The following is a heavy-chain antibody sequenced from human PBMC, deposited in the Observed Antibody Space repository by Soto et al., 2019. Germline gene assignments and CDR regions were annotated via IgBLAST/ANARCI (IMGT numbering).Heavy chain of an antibody. J-gene: IGHJ4*02. CDR3: ARGNRDPNQYDFWSGYLAY. CDR2: INPSGGST. Sequence: ASVKVSCKASGYTFTSYYMHWVRQAPGQGLEWMGIINPSGGSTSYAQKFQGRVTMTRDTSTSTVYMELSSLRSEDTAVYYCARGNRDPNQYDFWSGYLAYWGQGTLVTVSS. V-gene: IGHV1-46*01. CDR1: GYTFTSYY. D-gene: IGHD3-3*01.